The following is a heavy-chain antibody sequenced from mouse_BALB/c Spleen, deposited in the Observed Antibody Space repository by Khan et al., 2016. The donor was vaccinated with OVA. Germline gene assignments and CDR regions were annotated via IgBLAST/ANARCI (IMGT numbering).Heavy chain of an antibody. Sequence: VQLKESGGDLVKPGGSLKLSCAASGFTFSTYGMSWVRQAPDKRLEWVATVSTGGSYTYYQDSVKGRFTISRDNAKNTLYLQMSGLRSEDTAMFYCTRLAYYYDSEWFAYWGQGTLVTVSA. CDR3: TRLAYYYDSEWFAY. D-gene: IGHD1-1*01. CDR1: GFTFSTYG. CDR2: VSTGGSYT. J-gene: IGHJ3*01. V-gene: IGHV5-6*01.